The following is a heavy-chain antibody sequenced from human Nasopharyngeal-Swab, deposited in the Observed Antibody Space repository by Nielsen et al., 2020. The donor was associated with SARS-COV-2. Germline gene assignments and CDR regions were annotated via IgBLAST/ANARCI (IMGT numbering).Heavy chain of an antibody. D-gene: IGHD5-18*01. CDR1: GFTVSSNY. J-gene: IGHJ4*02. CDR2: IYSGGST. CDR3: ARAETGYSYGYPFDY. V-gene: IGHV3-53*01. Sequence: GGSLRLSCAASGFTVSSNYMSWVRQAPGKGLEWVSVIYSGGSTYYADSVKGRFTISRHNSKNTLYLQMNSLRAEDTAVYYCARAETGYSYGYPFDYWGQGTLVTVSS.